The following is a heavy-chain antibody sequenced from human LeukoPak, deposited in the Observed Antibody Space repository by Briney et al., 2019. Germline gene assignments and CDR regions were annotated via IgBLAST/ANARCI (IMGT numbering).Heavy chain of an antibody. CDR2: ITGSGDGT. D-gene: IGHD1-26*01. Sequence: GGSLRLSCAASGFTFSTYAMTWVRQAPGKGLEWVSSITGSGDGTSAADSVKGRFTISRDNSKNTLYLQMNSLRAEDTAVYYCAKVRWYSGSYQGPFDYWGQGTLVTVSS. CDR1: GFTFSTYA. J-gene: IGHJ4*02. V-gene: IGHV3-23*01. CDR3: AKVRWYSGSYQGPFDY.